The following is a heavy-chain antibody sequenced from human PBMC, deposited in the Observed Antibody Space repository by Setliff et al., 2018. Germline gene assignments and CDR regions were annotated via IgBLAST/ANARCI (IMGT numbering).Heavy chain of an antibody. J-gene: IGHJ4*02. Sequence: GGSLRLSCAASGFTFSNYAMSWVRRAPGKGLAWVSGITGGGGSTYYADSVKGRFTISRDNSKNTVYLEMNSLRAEDTAVYYCAKRGPYCSGGTCHYYFDYWGQGTLVTVSS. V-gene: IGHV3-23*01. CDR3: AKRGPYCSGGTCHYYFDY. D-gene: IGHD2-15*01. CDR1: GFTFSNYA. CDR2: ITGGGGST.